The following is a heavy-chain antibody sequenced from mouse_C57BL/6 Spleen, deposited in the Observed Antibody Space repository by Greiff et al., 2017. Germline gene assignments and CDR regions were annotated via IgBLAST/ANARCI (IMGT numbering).Heavy chain of an antibody. D-gene: IGHD1-1*01. CDR3: AREGDYYGSSHWYFDV. J-gene: IGHJ1*03. Sequence: EVQLQQSGPELVKPGASVKISCKASGYTFTDYYMNWVKQSHGKSLEWIGDINPNNGGTSYNQKFKGKATLTVDKSSSTAYMELRSLTSEDSAVFICAREGDYYGSSHWYFDVWGTGTTVTVSS. V-gene: IGHV1-26*01. CDR1: GYTFTDYY. CDR2: INPNNGGT.